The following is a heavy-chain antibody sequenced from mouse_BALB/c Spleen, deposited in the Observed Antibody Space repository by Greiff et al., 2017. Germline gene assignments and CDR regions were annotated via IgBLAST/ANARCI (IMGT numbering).Heavy chain of an antibody. CDR1: GYTFTSYT. Sequence: QVHVKQSGAELARPGASVKMSCKASGYTFTSYTMHWVKQRPGQGLEWIGYINPSSGYTNYNQKFKDKATLTADKSSSTAYMQLSSLTSEDSAVYYCARGGGYAMDYWGQGTSVTVSS. CDR3: ARGGGYAMDY. J-gene: IGHJ4*01. CDR2: INPSSGYT. V-gene: IGHV1-4*01.